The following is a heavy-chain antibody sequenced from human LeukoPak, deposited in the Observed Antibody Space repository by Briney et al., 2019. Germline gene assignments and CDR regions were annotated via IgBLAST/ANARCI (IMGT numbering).Heavy chain of an antibody. V-gene: IGHV4-39*01. J-gene: IGHJ5*02. CDR2: IYYSGST. D-gene: IGHD2-2*01. CDR3: ARQGLGYCSSTSCYPYNWFDP. Sequence: SETLSLTCTVSSGSISSSSYYWGWIRQPPGKGLEWVGSIYYSGSTYYNPSLKSRVTISVDTSKNQFSLKLSSVTAADTAVYYCARQGLGYCSSTSCYPYNWFDPWGQGTLVTVSS. CDR1: SGSISSSSYY.